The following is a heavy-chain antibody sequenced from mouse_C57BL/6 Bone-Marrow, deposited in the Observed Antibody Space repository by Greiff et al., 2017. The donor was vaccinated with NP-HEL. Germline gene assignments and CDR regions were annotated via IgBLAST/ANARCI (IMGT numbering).Heavy chain of an antibody. Sequence: DVKLLESGGGLVQPKGSLKLSCAASGFSFNTYAMNWVRQAPGKGLEWVARIRSKSNNYATYYADSVKDRFTISRDDSESMLYLQMNNLKTEDTAMYYCVRQTYDYDGHILPCFDYWGQGTTLTVSS. CDR3: VRQTYDYDGHILPCFDY. CDR1: GFSFNTYA. D-gene: IGHD2-4*01. CDR2: IRSKSNNYAT. V-gene: IGHV10-1*01. J-gene: IGHJ2*01.